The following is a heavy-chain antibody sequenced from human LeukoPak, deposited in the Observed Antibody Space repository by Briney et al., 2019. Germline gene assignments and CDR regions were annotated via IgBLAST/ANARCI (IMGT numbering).Heavy chain of an antibody. J-gene: IGHJ3*02. CDR1: GGSISSYY. CDR2: IYYSGST. CDR3: ARRRDAFDI. V-gene: IGHV4-59*08. Sequence: ASETLSLTCTVSGGSISSYYWSWIRQPPGKGLEWIGYIYYSGSTNYNPSLKSRVTISVDTSKNQFSLKLSSVTAAGTAVYYCARRRDAFDIWGQGTMVTVSS.